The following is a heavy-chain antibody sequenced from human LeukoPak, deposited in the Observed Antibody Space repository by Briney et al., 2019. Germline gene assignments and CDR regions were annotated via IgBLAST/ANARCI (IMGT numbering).Heavy chain of an antibody. CDR3: AKVLGWELPAEAY. CDR2: IYGSGVSI. D-gene: IGHD1-26*01. V-gene: IGHV3-23*01. Sequence: PGGSLRLSCVASGFTFKNYVMNCVRQAPGKGLEWLATIYGSGVSISYADSVKGRFTISRDNSNNTLYLQMNSLRAEDTAMYYCAKVLGWELPAEAYWGQGILVTVSS. CDR1: GFTFKNYV. J-gene: IGHJ4*02.